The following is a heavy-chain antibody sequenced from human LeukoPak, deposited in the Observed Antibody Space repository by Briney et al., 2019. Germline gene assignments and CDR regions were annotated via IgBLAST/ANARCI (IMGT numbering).Heavy chain of an antibody. D-gene: IGHD6-13*01. V-gene: IGHV1-69*06. Sequence: ASVKVSCKASGGTFSSYAISWVRQAPGQGLEWMGGIFPIFGTANYAQKFQGRVTITADKSTSTAYMELSSLRSEDTAVYYCARGVRIAGPFDYWGQGTLVTVSS. CDR2: IFPIFGTA. CDR1: GGTFSSYA. CDR3: ARGVRIAGPFDY. J-gene: IGHJ4*02.